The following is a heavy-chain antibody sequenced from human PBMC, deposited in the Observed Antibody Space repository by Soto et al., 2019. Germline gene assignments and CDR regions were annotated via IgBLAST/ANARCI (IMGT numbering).Heavy chain of an antibody. CDR1: GGTFSSYA. J-gene: IGHJ6*02. D-gene: IGHD6-6*01. CDR3: ARAVAARPGYYYGMDV. CDR2: IIPIFGTA. Sequence: GASVKVSCKASGGTFSSYAISWVRQAPGQGLERIGGIIPIFGTANYAQKFQGRVTITADESTSTAYMELSSLRSEDTAVYYCARAVAARPGYYYGMDVWGQGTTVTVSS. V-gene: IGHV1-69*13.